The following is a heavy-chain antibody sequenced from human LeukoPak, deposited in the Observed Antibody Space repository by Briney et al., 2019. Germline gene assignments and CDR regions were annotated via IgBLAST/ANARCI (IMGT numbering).Heavy chain of an antibody. Sequence: SQTLSLTCTVSGGSISSGSYYWRWIRQPAGKGLEWIARIYTSGSTNYNPSLKSRVTISVDTSKNQFSLKLGSVTAADTAVYYCAREGNYYDSSGPPYFQHWGQGTLVTVSS. D-gene: IGHD3-22*01. CDR2: IYTSGST. J-gene: IGHJ1*01. V-gene: IGHV4-61*02. CDR1: GGSISSGSYY. CDR3: AREGNYYDSSGPPYFQH.